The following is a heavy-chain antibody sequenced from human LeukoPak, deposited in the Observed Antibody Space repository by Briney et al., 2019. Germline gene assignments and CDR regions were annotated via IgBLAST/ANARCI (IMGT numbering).Heavy chain of an antibody. V-gene: IGHV3-21*01. D-gene: IGHD4-17*01. Sequence: GGSLRLSCAASGFTFSSYSMNWVRQAPGKGLEWVSSISSRSSYIYYADSVKGRFTVSRDNAKNSLYLQMNSLRAEDTAVYYLARHHGDYDSFFDYWGQGTLVTVSS. CDR1: GFTFSSYS. J-gene: IGHJ4*02. CDR2: ISSRSSYI. CDR3: ARHHGDYDSFFDY.